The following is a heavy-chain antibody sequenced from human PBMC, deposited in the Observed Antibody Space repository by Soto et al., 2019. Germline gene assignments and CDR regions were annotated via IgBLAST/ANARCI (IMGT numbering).Heavy chain of an antibody. CDR1: NGSVSFYY. CDR3: ARDVEGSIDY. J-gene: IGHJ4*02. Sequence: SETLSLTCTVSNGSVSFYYWSWIRQPAGKGLEWIGRIYTGGSTNYNPSLKSRVTMSMDTSKNQFSLKLSSVTAADTAVYYCARDVEGSIDYWGQGTLVTVSS. V-gene: IGHV4-4*07. CDR2: IYTGGST.